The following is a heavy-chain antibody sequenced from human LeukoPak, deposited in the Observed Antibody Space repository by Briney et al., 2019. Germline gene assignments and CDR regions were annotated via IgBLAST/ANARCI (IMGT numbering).Heavy chain of an antibody. CDR1: GGTFNNYA. D-gene: IGHD3-22*01. CDR3: ARARSPSSGYLLRDHNWFDP. V-gene: IGHV1-69*05. CDR2: IIPIFGTA. J-gene: IGHJ5*02. Sequence: SVKVSCKASGGTFNNYAISWVRQAPGQGLEWMGGIIPIFGTANYAQKVQGRVTITTDESSTTAYMELSSLRSEDTAVYYCARARSPSSGYLLRDHNWFDPWGQGTLVTVSS.